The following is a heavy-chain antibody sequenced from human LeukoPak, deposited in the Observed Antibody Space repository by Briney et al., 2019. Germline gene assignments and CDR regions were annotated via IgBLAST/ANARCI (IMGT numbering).Heavy chain of an antibody. Sequence: SETLSLTCAVYGGSFSGYYWSWIRQPPGKGLEWMGEINHSGSTNYNPSLKSRVTISVDTSKNQFSLKLSSVTAADTAVYYCARRSITMVRGVIRPNWFDPWGQGTLVTVSS. CDR3: ARRSITMVRGVIRPNWFDP. V-gene: IGHV4-34*01. CDR2: INHSGST. D-gene: IGHD3-10*01. J-gene: IGHJ5*02. CDR1: GGSFSGYY.